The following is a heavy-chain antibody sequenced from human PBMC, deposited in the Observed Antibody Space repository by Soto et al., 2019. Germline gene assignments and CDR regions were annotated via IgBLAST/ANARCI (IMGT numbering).Heavy chain of an antibody. J-gene: IGHJ6*03. CDR1: GGSISSYY. D-gene: IGHD3-10*01. Sequence: SETLSLTCXVSGGSISSYYWSWIRQPPGKGLEWIGYIYYSGSTNYNPSLKSRVTISVDTSKNQFSLKLSSVTAADTAVYYCARGGPDYYGSGSSYYYYYMGVWGKGTTVTVSS. CDR2: IYYSGST. V-gene: IGHV4-59*01. CDR3: ARGGPDYYGSGSSYYYYYMGV.